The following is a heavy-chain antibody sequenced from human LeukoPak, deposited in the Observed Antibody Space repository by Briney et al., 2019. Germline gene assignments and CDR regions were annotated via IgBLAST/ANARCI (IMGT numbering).Heavy chain of an antibody. J-gene: IGHJ6*02. CDR1: GFTFSSYG. CDR3: AKDSSMFSSSDGMDV. CDR2: ISYDGSNK. V-gene: IGHV3-30*18. Sequence: GGSLRLSCAASGFTFSSYGMHWVRQAPGKGLEWVAVISYDGSNKYYADSVKGRFTISRDNSKNTLYLQMNSLRAKDTAVYYCAKDSSMFSSSDGMDVWGQGTTVTVSS. D-gene: IGHD6-13*01.